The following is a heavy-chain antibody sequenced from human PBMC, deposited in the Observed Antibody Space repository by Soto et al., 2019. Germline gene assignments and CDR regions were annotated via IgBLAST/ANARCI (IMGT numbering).Heavy chain of an antibody. Sequence: QLQLQESGPGLEKPSETLSLTCTVSGGSISSSSYYWGWIRQPPGKGLEWIGSIYYSGSTYYNPSLKSRVTISVDTSKNQFSLKLSSVTAADTAVYYCMLGSGWKDFDYWGQGTLVTVSS. J-gene: IGHJ4*02. V-gene: IGHV4-39*01. D-gene: IGHD3-22*01. CDR3: MLGSGWKDFDY. CDR2: IYYSGST. CDR1: GGSISSSSYY.